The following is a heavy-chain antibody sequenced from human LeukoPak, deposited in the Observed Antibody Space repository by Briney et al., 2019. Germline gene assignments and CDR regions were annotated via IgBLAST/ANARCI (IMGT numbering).Heavy chain of an antibody. J-gene: IGHJ4*02. V-gene: IGHV3-23*01. D-gene: IGHD2-2*02. CDR3: AKSHWTLGYCSSTSCYTGTDFDY. Sequence: TGGSLRLSCAASGFTFSSYAMRWVRQAPGKGLEWVSAISGSGGSTYYADSVKGRFTISRDNSKNTLYLQMNSLRAEDTAVYYCAKSHWTLGYCSSTSCYTGTDFDYWGQGTLVTVSS. CDR2: ISGSGGST. CDR1: GFTFSSYA.